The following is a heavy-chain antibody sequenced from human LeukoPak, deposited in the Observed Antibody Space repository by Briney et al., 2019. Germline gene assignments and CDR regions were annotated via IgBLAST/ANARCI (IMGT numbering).Heavy chain of an antibody. J-gene: IGHJ3*02. D-gene: IGHD1-26*01. CDR3: ARQGWELLKGGAFDI. V-gene: IGHV5-51*01. Sequence: GESLKISCKGSGYSFTSYWIGWVRQMPGKGLEWMGIIYPGDSDTRYSPSFQGQVTISADKSISTAYLQWSSLKAPDTAMYYCARQGWELLKGGAFDIWGQGTMVTVSS. CDR1: GYSFTSYW. CDR2: IYPGDSDT.